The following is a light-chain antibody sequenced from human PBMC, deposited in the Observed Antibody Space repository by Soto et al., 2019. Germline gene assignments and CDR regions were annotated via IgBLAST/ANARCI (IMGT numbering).Light chain of an antibody. J-gene: IGKJ1*01. CDR3: QQDGSSPWT. CDR1: QSVSSNY. Sequence: EIVLTQSPGTLSLSPGERATLSCRASQSVSSNYLAWYQQKPGQAPRLLIYDASSRATGIPDRFSGSGSETDFTLTISRREPEDFAVYYCQQDGSSPWTFGQGTKVEIK. V-gene: IGKV3-20*01. CDR2: DAS.